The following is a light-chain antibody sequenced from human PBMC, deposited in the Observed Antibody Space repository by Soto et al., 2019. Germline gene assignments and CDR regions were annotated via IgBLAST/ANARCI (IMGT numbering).Light chain of an antibody. V-gene: IGLV1-51*02. CDR3: GTWDSSLSAGV. CDR2: ENN. J-gene: IGLJ1*01. CDR1: SSNIGNNY. Sequence: QSALTQPPSVSAAPGQKVTISCSGSSSNIGNNYVSWYQQLPGTAPKLLIYENNKRPSGIPDRFSGSKSGTSATLGITGLQTGDEADYYCGTWDSSLSAGVFGTGTKVPV.